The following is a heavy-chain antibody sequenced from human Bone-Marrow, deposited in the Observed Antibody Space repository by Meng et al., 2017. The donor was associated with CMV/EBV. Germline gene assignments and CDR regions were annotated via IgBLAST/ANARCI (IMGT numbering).Heavy chain of an antibody. CDR2: VNPSTGDT. J-gene: IGHJ4*02. Sequence: SFTGRYIHWVRQAPGQGLEWMGYVNPSTGDTRYPQKFQGRVTMTRDTSISTAYVDLSRLRSDDTAIYYCARAIGNNYGHGGGYYFDIWGQGTLVTVSS. CDR1: SFTGRY. CDR3: ARAIGNNYGHGGGYYFDI. V-gene: IGHV1-2*02. D-gene: IGHD2/OR15-2a*01.